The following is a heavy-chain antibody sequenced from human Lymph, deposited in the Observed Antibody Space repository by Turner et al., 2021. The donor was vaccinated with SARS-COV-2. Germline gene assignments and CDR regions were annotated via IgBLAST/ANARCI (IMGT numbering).Heavy chain of an antibody. Sequence: QVQLVVSGGGVVQPGRSLRLSCAASGFTFSTYVMHLFRQAPGKGLECVALISYDGINEYYADYVKGRFTISRDNSNNTVYLHMNSLITEDTAMYYCARGHGVNYYYGMDVLGQGTTVTVSS. D-gene: IGHD4-17*01. V-gene: IGHV3-30*04. CDR2: ISYDGINE. CDR3: ARGHGVNYYYGMDV. CDR1: GFTFSTYV. J-gene: IGHJ6*02.